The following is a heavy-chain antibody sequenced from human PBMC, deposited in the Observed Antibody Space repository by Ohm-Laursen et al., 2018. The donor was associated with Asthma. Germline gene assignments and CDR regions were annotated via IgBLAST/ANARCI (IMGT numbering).Heavy chain of an antibody. CDR2: IKQDGTEE. CDR1: GFTFSSYY. J-gene: IGHJ6*02. Sequence: SLRLSCAASGFTFSSYYMNWVRQAPGKGLEWVANIKQDGTEEFYVDSVKGRFTISRDNAKNSLYLQMNSLRAEDTALYYCARDSQAMVTTEGLYFGMDVWGQGTTVTVSS. D-gene: IGHD4-17*01. CDR3: ARDSQAMVTTEGLYFGMDV. V-gene: IGHV3-7*03.